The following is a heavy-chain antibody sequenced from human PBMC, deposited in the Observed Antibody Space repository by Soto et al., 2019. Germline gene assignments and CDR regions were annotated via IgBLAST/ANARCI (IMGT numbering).Heavy chain of an antibody. D-gene: IGHD2-2*02. Sequence: SETLSLTCTVSGGSVSSGSYYWSWIRQPPGKGLEWIGYIYYSGSTNYNPSLKSRVTISVDTSKNQFPLKLSSVTAADTAVYYCALGVPAAIRDNWFDPWGQGTLVTVSS. CDR2: IYYSGST. CDR1: GGSVSSGSYY. CDR3: ALGVPAAIRDNWFDP. V-gene: IGHV4-61*01. J-gene: IGHJ5*02.